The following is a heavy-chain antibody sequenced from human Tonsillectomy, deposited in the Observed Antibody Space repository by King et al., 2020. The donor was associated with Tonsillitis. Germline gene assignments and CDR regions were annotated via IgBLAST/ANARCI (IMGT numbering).Heavy chain of an antibody. CDR1: GGSISNYY. D-gene: IGHD5-18*01. J-gene: IGHJ4*01. CDR3: ARSSRGYIVGFDY. V-gene: IGHV4-59*08. CDR2: IYYTGST. Sequence: VQLQESGPGLVKPSETLSLMCTVSGGSISNYYWSWIRQPPGKGLEWIGYIYYTGSTNYNPSLKSRVTISVDTSKNQFSLKLSSVTAADPAVYYCARSSRGYIVGFDYWGQGTLVTVSS.